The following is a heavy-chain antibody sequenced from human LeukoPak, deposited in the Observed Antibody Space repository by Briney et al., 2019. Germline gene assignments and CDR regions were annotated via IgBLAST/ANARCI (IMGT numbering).Heavy chain of an antibody. Sequence: SVKVSCKASGYTFTGYYMHWVRQAPAQGLEWMGWINPNSGGTNYAQKFQGRVTMTRDTSISTAYMELSRLRSDDTAVYYCARVSVDSSGYYLYYFDYWGQGTLVTVSS. CDR3: ARVSVDSSGYYLYYFDY. CDR1: GYTFTGYY. CDR2: INPNSGGT. V-gene: IGHV1-2*02. J-gene: IGHJ4*02. D-gene: IGHD3-22*01.